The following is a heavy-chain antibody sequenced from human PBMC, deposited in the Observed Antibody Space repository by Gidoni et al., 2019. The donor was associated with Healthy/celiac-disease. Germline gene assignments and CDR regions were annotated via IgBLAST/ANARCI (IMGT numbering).Heavy chain of an antibody. D-gene: IGHD6-13*01. J-gene: IGHJ5*02. V-gene: IGHV3-23*01. CDR1: GFTFSSYA. CDR3: AKDPFLQQLDLNWFDP. Sequence: EVQLLESGGGLVQPGGSLRLSCAASGFTFSSYAMSWVRQAPGKGLEWVSAISGSGGSTYYADSVKGRFTISRDNSKNTLYLQMNSLRAEDTAVYYCAKDPFLQQLDLNWFDPWGQGTLVTVSS. CDR2: ISGSGGST.